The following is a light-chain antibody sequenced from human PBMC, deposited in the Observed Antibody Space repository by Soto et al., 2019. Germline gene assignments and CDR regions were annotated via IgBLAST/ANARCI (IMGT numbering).Light chain of an antibody. CDR2: DVT. CDR1: SSVVGAYDF. Sequence: QSALTQPASVSGSPGQSITISCTGTSSVVGAYDFVSWYQQHPGKAPKLMIYDVTNRPSGVSSRFSGSKSGNTASLAISGLQAEDEADYSCSSYTTSNTLVFGGGTKVTVL. J-gene: IGLJ2*01. CDR3: SSYTTSNTLV. V-gene: IGLV2-14*03.